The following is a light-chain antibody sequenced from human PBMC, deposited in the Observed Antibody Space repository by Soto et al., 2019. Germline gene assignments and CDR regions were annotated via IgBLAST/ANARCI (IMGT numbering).Light chain of an antibody. Sequence: QSVLTQAPSVSGAPGQRVTISCTGSSSNIGAGSDLHWYQQLPGTAPKLLIYGNSNRPSGVPDRFSGSKSGTSASLAITGLQAEDEADYYCQSYDSSLSTYVFGTGTKVTVL. CDR3: QSYDSSLSTYV. J-gene: IGLJ1*01. CDR2: GNS. V-gene: IGLV1-40*01. CDR1: SSNIGAGSD.